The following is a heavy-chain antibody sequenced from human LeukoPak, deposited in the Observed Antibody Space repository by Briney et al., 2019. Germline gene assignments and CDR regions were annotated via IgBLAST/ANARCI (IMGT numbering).Heavy chain of an antibody. Sequence: SETLSLTCAVYGGSFSGYYWSWIRQPPGKGLEWIGEINHSGSTNYNPSLKSRVTISVDTSKNQFSLKLSSVTAADTAVYYCARPSSSSYYYYYMDVWGKGTTVTVSS. D-gene: IGHD6-6*01. CDR3: ARPSSSSYYYYYMDV. CDR2: INHSGST. J-gene: IGHJ6*03. CDR1: GGSFSGYY. V-gene: IGHV4-34*01.